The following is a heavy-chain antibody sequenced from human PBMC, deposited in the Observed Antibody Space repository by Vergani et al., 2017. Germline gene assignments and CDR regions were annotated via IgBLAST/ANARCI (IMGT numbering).Heavy chain of an antibody. D-gene: IGHD3-3*01. J-gene: IGHJ5*02. CDR2: IYYSGST. CDR1: GASIRSSNYY. CDR3: ARHSTVEWLVKLGWFDP. Sequence: QLQLQESGPGLVKPSATLSLTCSVSGASIRSSNYYWGWIRQPPGKGLEWIASIYYSGSTYYNPSLKSRVTISVDTSKNQFSLKLSSVTAADTAVYFCARHSTVEWLVKLGWFDPWGQGILLTVSS. V-gene: IGHV4-39*01.